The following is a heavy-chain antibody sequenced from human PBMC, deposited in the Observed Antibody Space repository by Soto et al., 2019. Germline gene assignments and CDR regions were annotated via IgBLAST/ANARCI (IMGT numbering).Heavy chain of an antibody. CDR3: ARRDLQGPLDN. Sequence: QVQLQESGPGLVKPSETLSLTCTVSGGSISGYYCSWIRQPPGKGLEWIGYIYYSGGAHYNPSLKSRPTISVDTSKNQCSQKLSEVTAADTAVYYCARRDLQGPLDNWGQGTLVTVSS. J-gene: IGHJ4*02. CDR1: GGSISGYY. CDR2: IYYSGGA. V-gene: IGHV4-59*08. D-gene: IGHD3-3*01.